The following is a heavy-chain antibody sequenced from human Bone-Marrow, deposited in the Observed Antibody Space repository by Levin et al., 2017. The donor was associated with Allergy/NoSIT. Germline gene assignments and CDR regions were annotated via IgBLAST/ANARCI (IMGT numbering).Heavy chain of an antibody. CDR2: IIPIFGTA. V-gene: IGHV1-69*13. Sequence: EASVKVSCKASGGTFSSYAISWVRQAPGQGLEWMGGIIPIFGTANYAQKFQGRVTITADESTSTAYMELSSLRSEDTAVYYCARDWIGVKREYSSSSTGYWGQGTLVTVSS. CDR3: ARDWIGVKREYSSSSTGY. CDR1: GGTFSSYA. J-gene: IGHJ4*02. D-gene: IGHD6-6*01.